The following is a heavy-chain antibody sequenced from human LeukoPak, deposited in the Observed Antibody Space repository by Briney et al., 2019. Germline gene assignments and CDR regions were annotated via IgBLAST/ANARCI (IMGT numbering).Heavy chain of an antibody. CDR1: GLTVSTHG. Sequence: GGSLRLSCAVSGLTVSTHGMSWVRQAPGKGLEGVSGISGSSGSTYYANSVKGRFTISGDNSKNTVYLQMNSLTAEDTAVYYCANSVFGWGQGTLVTVSS. D-gene: IGHD3-10*02. V-gene: IGHV3-23*01. CDR3: ANSVFG. CDR2: ISGSSGST. J-gene: IGHJ4*02.